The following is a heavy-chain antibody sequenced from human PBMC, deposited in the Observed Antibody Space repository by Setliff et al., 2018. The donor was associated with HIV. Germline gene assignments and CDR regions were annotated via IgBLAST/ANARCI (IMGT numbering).Heavy chain of an antibody. CDR1: GFTFSSYS. Sequence: GGSLRLSCAASGFTFSSYSMNWVRQAPGKGLEWVSYISSSSSYRYYAASAKGRFTISRDNPKNSLYLQMNSLRAEDTAVYYCARDPDYYDDGGYADAFDVWGQGTMVTVSS. J-gene: IGHJ3*01. V-gene: IGHV3-21*05. CDR3: ARDPDYYDDGGYADAFDV. CDR2: ISSSSSYR. D-gene: IGHD3-22*01.